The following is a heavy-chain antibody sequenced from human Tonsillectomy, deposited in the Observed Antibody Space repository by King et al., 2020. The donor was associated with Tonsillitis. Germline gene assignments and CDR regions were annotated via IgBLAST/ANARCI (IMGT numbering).Heavy chain of an antibody. CDR1: GFTFNNFA. CDR2: ISGNGDKT. Sequence: VQLVESGGGLGQSGGSLRLSCAASGFTFNNFALSWVRQAPGKGLECVAGISGNGDKTHYADSVKGRFTISRDNSKSMMYLQMDSLTIDDTAIYYCAKGYYDFWSGYLTTDHWSQGTLVTVSS. CDR3: AKGYYDFWSGYLTTDH. V-gene: IGHV3-23*04. J-gene: IGHJ4*02. D-gene: IGHD3-3*01.